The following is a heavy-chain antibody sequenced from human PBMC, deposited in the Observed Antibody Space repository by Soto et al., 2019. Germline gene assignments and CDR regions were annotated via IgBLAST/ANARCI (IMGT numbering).Heavy chain of an antibody. CDR1: GFTFSSYA. CDR3: ARALSSGWYLDYYYYYGMDV. CDR2: ISYDGSNK. V-gene: IGHV3-30-3*01. J-gene: IGHJ6*02. D-gene: IGHD6-19*01. Sequence: GSLRLSCXASGFTFSSYAMHWVRQAPGKGLEWVAVISYDGSNKYYADSVKGRFTISRDNSKNTLYLQMDSLRAEDTAVYYCARALSSGWYLDYYYYYGMDVWGQGTTVTVSS.